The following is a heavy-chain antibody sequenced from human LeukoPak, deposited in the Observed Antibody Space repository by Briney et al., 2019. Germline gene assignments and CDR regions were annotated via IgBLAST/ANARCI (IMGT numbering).Heavy chain of an antibody. V-gene: IGHV1-2*02. CDR3: ARALSGLAAAGYYYYGMDV. J-gene: IGHJ6*02. CDR2: INPNSGGT. Sequence: ASVKVSCTASGYTFTGYYMHWVRQAPGQGLEWMGWINPNSGGTNYAQKFQGRVTMTRDTSISTAYMELSRLRSDDTAVYYCARALSGLAAAGYYYYGMDVWGQGTTVTVSS. D-gene: IGHD6-13*01. CDR1: GYTFTGYY.